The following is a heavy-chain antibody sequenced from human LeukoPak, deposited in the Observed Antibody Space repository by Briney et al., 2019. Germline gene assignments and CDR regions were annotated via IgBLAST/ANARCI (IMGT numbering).Heavy chain of an antibody. D-gene: IGHD4-17*01. CDR3: ARQQLTTVTPDAFDI. CDR2: IYYSGST. CDR1: GGSISSYY. J-gene: IGHJ3*02. Sequence: SETLSLTCTVSGGSISSYYWSWIRQPPGKGLEWIGYIYYSGSTNYNPSLKSRVTISVDTSKNQLSLKLSSVTAADTAVYYCARQQLTTVTPDAFDIWGQGTMVTVSS. V-gene: IGHV4-59*08.